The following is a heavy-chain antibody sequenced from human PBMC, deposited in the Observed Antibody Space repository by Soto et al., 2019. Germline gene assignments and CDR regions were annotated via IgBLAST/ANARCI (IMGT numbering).Heavy chain of an antibody. J-gene: IGHJ6*02. CDR3: ASVYYYYYYGMDV. CDR2: INHSGGT. V-gene: IGHV4-34*01. CDR1: GGSFSGYY. Sequence: SETLSLTCAVYGGSFSGYYWSWIRQPPGKGLEWIGEINHSGGTNYNPSLKSRVTISVDTSKNQFSLKLSSVTAADTAVYYCASVYYYYYYGMDVWGQGTTVTLSS.